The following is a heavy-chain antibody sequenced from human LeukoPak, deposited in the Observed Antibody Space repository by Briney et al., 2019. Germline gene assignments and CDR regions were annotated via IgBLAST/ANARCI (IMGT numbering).Heavy chain of an antibody. J-gene: IGHJ4*02. Sequence: PGGSLRLSCAASGFTFSSYAISWVRQAPGKGLEWVSAISGSGGSTYYADSVKGRFTISRDNSKNTLYLQMSSLRAEDTAVYYCAKVGRGYSYGVDYWGQGTLVTVSS. CDR3: AKVGRGYSYGVDY. CDR1: GFTFSSYA. CDR2: ISGSGGST. D-gene: IGHD5-18*01. V-gene: IGHV3-23*01.